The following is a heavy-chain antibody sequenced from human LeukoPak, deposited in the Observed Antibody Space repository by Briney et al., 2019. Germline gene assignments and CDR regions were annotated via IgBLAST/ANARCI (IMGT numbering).Heavy chain of an antibody. Sequence: GASVKVSCKASGYTFTGYYMHWVRQAPGQGLEWMGWINPNSGGTNYAQKFQGRVTMTRDTSISTAYMELSRLRSDDTAVYYCARDRTGTRGRRYYYYMDVWGKGTTVTASS. CDR2: INPNSGGT. J-gene: IGHJ6*03. V-gene: IGHV1-2*02. D-gene: IGHD1/OR15-1a*01. CDR3: ARDRTGTRGRRYYYYMDV. CDR1: GYTFTGYY.